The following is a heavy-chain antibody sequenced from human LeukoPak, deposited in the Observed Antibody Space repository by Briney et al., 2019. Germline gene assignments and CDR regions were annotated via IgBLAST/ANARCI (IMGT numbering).Heavy chain of an antibody. CDR1: GGSISSSSYY. CDR3: ARSPLDSSGDNWFDP. J-gene: IGHJ5*02. Sequence: SETLSLTCTVSGGSISSSSYYWGWIRQPPGKGLEWIGSIYYSGSTYYNPSLKSRVTISVDTSKNQFSLKLSSVTAADTAVYYCARSPLDSSGDNWFDPWGQGTLVTVSS. V-gene: IGHV4-39*07. CDR2: IYYSGST. D-gene: IGHD6-19*01.